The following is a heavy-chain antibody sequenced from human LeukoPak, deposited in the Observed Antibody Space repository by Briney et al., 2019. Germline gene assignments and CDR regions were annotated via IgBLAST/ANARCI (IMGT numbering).Heavy chain of an antibody. V-gene: IGHV4-59*01. J-gene: IGHJ6*02. CDR3: ARDGEYGMDV. CDR2: IYYSGST. CDR1: GGSISSYY. Sequence: PSETLSLTCTVSGGSISSYYWSWLRQPPGKGLEWIGYIYYSGSTNYNPSLKSRVTISVDTSKNQFSLKLSSVTAADTAVYYCARDGEYGMDVWGQGTTVTVSS.